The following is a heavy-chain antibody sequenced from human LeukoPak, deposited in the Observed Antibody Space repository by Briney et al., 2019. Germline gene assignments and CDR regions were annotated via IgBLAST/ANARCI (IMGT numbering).Heavy chain of an antibody. D-gene: IGHD1-26*01. V-gene: IGHV3-9*01. J-gene: IGHJ6*02. CDR1: GFTFKDYV. CDR3: AKHLRATNTYIFFGLDV. Sequence: PGGSLRLSCAATGFTFKDYVMHWVRQPPGKGLEWVSGINWNGGGTDYADSVKGRFTISRDNAKNSLYLQMTSLRPEDTALYYCAKHLRATNTYIFFGLDVWGQGTTVTVSS. CDR2: INWNGGGT.